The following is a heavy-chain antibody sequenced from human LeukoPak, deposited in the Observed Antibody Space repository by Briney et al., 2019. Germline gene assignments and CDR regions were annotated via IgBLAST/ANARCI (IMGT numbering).Heavy chain of an antibody. CDR2: ISSSSSSI. CDR3: AKGGRTHFDY. CDR1: GFTFNSYS. Sequence: HPGGSLRLSCAASGFTFNSYSMNWVRQAPGKGLEWVSYISSSSSSIYYADSVKGRFTISRDNAKNSLYLQMNSLRAEDTAVYYCAKGGRTHFDYWGQGTLVTVSS. J-gene: IGHJ4*02. D-gene: IGHD1-14*01. V-gene: IGHV3-48*01.